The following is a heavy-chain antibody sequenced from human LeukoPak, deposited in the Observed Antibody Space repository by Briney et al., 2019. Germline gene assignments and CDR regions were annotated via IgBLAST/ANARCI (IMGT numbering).Heavy chain of an antibody. J-gene: IGHJ4*02. CDR1: GFTFSSYA. V-gene: IGHV3-23*01. D-gene: IGHD6-13*01. CDR3: AKDKLISYSSPPYYFDY. CDR2: ISGSGGST. Sequence: QPGGSLRLSCAASGFTFSSYAMSWVRQAPGKGLEWVSAISGSGGSTYYADSVKGRFTISRDNSRNTLYLQVNSLRAEDTAIFYCAKDKLISYSSPPYYFDYWGQGSLVTVSS.